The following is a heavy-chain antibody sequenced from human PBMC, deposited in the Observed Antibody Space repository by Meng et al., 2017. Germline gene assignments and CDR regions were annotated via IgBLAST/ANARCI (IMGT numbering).Heavy chain of an antibody. V-gene: IGHV3-21*01. D-gene: IGHD2-21*02. CDR2: ISSSSSYI. Sequence: GESLKISCAASGFTFSSYSMNWVRQAPGKGLEWVSSISSSSSYIYYADSVKGRFTISRDNAKNSLYLQMNSLRAEDTAVYYCARVPTGDSRDPHGVSDYYYGMDVWGQGTTVTVAS. CDR1: GFTFSSYS. CDR3: ARVPTGDSRDPHGVSDYYYGMDV. J-gene: IGHJ6*02.